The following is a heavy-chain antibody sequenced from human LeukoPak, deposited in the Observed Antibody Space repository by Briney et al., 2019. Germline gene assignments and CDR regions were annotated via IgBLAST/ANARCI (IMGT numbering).Heavy chain of an antibody. J-gene: IGHJ4*02. V-gene: IGHV3-48*01. D-gene: IGHD3-9*01. Sequence: GGSLRLSCAASGFTFSTYSMKWVRQAPGKGLEWVSYISVSSGTIYYADSVKGRFTISRDNSKNTLYLQMNSLRAEDTAVYYCAKVRHDILTVACFDYWGQGTLVTVSS. CDR1: GFTFSTYS. CDR2: ISVSSGTI. CDR3: AKVRHDILTVACFDY.